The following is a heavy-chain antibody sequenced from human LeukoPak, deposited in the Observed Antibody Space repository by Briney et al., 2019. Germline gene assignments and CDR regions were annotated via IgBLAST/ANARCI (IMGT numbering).Heavy chain of an antibody. V-gene: IGHV1-18*01. CDR3: ARVRARTNYDILTGYYDY. CDR2: ISAYNGNT. J-gene: IGHJ4*02. D-gene: IGHD3-9*01. Sequence: ASVKVSCKASGYTFTSYGISWVRQAPGQGLEWMGWISAYNGNTNYAQKLQGRVTMTTDTSTSTAYMELRSLRSDDTAVYHCARVRARTNYDILTGYYDYWGQGTLVTVSS. CDR1: GYTFTSYG.